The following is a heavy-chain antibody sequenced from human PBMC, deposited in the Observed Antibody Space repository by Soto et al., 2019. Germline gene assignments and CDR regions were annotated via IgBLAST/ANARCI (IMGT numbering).Heavy chain of an antibody. J-gene: IGHJ6*02. V-gene: IGHV3-66*01. CDR2: IYSGGST. D-gene: IGHD6-19*01. CDR1: GFTVSSNY. CDR3: ARGRAVAGYYYGLDV. Sequence: PGGSLRLSCAASGFTVSSNYMSWVRQAPGKGLEWVSVIYSGGSTYYADSVKGRFTISRDNSKNTLYLQMNSLRAEDTAVYYCARGRAVAGYYYGLDVWGQGTSVTVSS.